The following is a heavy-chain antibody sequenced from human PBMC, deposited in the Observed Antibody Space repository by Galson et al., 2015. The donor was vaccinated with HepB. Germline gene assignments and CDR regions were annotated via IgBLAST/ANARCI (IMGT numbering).Heavy chain of an antibody. J-gene: IGHJ4*02. Sequence: SCKASGYTFTSYGISWVRQAPGQGLEWMGWISAYNGNTNYAQKLQGRVTMTTDTSTSTAYMELRSLRSDDTAVYYCARGAYYDISTGFGEFDYWGQGTLVTVSS. V-gene: IGHV1-18*04. CDR2: ISAYNGNT. CDR1: GYTFTSYG. CDR3: ARGAYYDISTGFGEFDY. D-gene: IGHD3-9*01.